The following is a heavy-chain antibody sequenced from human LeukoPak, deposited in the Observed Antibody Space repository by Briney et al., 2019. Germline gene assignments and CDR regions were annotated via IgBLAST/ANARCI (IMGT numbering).Heavy chain of an antibody. CDR1: GGSISSSSYY. V-gene: IGHV4-39*07. D-gene: IGHD5-18*01. CDR2: IYYSGST. CDR3: ARLTLLQLGGGPFDY. J-gene: IGHJ4*02. Sequence: SETLSLTCTVSGGSISSSSYYWGWIRQPPGKGLEWIGSIYYSGSTYYNPSLKSRVTISVDTSKNQFSLKLSSVTAADTAVYYCARLTLLQLGGGPFDYWGQGTLVTVSS.